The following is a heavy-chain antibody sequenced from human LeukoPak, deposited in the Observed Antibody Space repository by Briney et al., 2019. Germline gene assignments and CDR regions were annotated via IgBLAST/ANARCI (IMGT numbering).Heavy chain of an antibody. V-gene: IGHV4-4*07. CDR3: AREGIVATILNWFDP. D-gene: IGHD5-12*01. J-gene: IGHJ5*02. CDR2: IYTSGST. Sequence: SETLSLTCTVPGCPINSYYWSWIPQPPGKGMEWIGRIYTSGSTNYNPSLKSRVTMSVDTSKNQFSLKLSSVTAADTAVYYCAREGIVATILNWFDPWGQGTLVTVSS. CDR1: GCPINSYY.